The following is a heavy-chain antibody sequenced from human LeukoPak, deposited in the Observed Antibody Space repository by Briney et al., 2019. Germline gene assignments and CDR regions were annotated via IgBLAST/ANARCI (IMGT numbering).Heavy chain of an antibody. J-gene: IGHJ3*02. CDR1: GFTFDDYG. Sequence: GGSLRLSCAASGFTFDDYGMSWVRQAPGKGLEWVSGINWNSGSIGYADSVKGRFTISRDNAKNSLYLQMNSLRAEDTALYYCAKDFQVVAATHDAFDIWGQGTMVTVSS. V-gene: IGHV3-20*04. CDR2: INWNSGSI. D-gene: IGHD2-15*01. CDR3: AKDFQVVAATHDAFDI.